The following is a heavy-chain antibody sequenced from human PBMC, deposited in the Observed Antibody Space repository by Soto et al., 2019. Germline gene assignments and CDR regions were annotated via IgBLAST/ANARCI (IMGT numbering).Heavy chain of an antibody. D-gene: IGHD3-3*01. CDR3: VRADYDFWSGPKTWSFCFDY. J-gene: IGHJ4*02. CDR2: IYSGGST. Sequence: PGGSLRLSCAASGFTVSSNYMSWVRQAPGKGLEWVSVIYSGGSTYYADSVKGRFTISRDNSKNTLYLQMNSLRAEDTAVYYCVRADYDFWSGPKTWSFCFDYWGQGTLVTVSS. CDR1: GFTVSSNY. V-gene: IGHV3-66*01.